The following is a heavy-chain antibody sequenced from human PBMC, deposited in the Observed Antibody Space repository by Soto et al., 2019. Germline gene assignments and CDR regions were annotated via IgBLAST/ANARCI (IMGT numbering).Heavy chain of an antibody. CDR2: IYSGGST. CDR3: ARDIAAAGYGMDV. J-gene: IGHJ6*02. CDR1: GFTVSNSY. V-gene: IGHV3-66*01. D-gene: IGHD6-13*01. Sequence: EVQLVESGGGLVQPGGSLRLSCAASGFTVSNSYMSWVRQAPGKGLELVSVIYSGGSTYYADSVKGRFTISRDNSKNTLYLQMNRLRDEDTAVYYCARDIAAAGYGMDVWGQGTTVTVSS.